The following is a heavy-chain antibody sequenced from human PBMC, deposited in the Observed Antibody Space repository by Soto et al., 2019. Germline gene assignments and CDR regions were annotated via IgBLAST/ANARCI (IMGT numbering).Heavy chain of an antibody. Sequence: SETLSLTCTVSGGSISSGGYYWSWIRQHPGKGLEWVGYIYYSGSTYYNPSLKSRVTISVDISKSHFSLRLTPVTAPDTAFYYCARYNAASGISYFDFWGQGALVTVSS. J-gene: IGHJ4*02. D-gene: IGHD6-13*01. CDR1: GGSISSGGYY. CDR2: IYYSGST. CDR3: ARYNAASGISYFDF. V-gene: IGHV4-31*02.